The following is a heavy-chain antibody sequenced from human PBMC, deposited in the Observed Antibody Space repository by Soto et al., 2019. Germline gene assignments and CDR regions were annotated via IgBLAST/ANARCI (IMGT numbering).Heavy chain of an antibody. V-gene: IGHV3-30*18. Sequence: QVQLVESGGGVVQPGRSLRLSCAASGFTFSSYGMHWVRQAPGTGLEWVAVISYDGSNKYYADSVKGRFTISSDNSKNTLYLQMNCMRAEDTAVYYCAKLSLVVVVAATVHAFDIWGEGTMVTVAS. D-gene: IGHD2-15*01. CDR1: GFTFSSYG. CDR2: ISYDGSNK. J-gene: IGHJ3*02. CDR3: AKLSLVVVVAATVHAFDI.